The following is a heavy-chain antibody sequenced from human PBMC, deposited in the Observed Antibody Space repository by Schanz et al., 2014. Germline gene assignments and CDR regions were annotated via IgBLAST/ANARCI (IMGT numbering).Heavy chain of an antibody. V-gene: IGHV3-23*01. CDR3: ARPLGPNYYYYGLDV. CDR1: GITFSDYA. J-gene: IGHJ6*02. Sequence: EVQLLESGGALEQPGGSLRLSCAASGITFSDYAMSWVRQAPGKGLEWVSTIASGGSHTFYADSVKGRFTISRDNAKNTLYLQMNSLRAEDTAVYYCARPLGPNYYYYGLDVWGQGTTVTVSS. CDR2: IASGGSHT.